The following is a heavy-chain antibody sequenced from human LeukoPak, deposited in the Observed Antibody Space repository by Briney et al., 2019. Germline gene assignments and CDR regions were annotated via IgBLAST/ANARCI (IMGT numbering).Heavy chain of an antibody. D-gene: IGHD3-9*01. CDR2: ISAYNGNT. V-gene: IGHV1-18*01. Sequence: GASVKVSCKASGYTFTSYGISWVRQAPGHGLEWMGWISAYNGNTNYAQKFQGRGTMTTDTSTSTAYMELRSLRSDYTAVYYCARRISDILTGYYFDYWGQGTLVTVSS. J-gene: IGHJ4*02. CDR3: ARRISDILTGYYFDY. CDR1: GYTFTSYG.